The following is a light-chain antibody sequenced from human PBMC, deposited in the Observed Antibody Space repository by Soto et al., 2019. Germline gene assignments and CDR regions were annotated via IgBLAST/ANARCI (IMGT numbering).Light chain of an antibody. CDR3: LQYYSYPRT. Sequence: DIQMTQSPSTLSASVGDRVTITCRAGQGIRVXXXXXXXXPXKAPKRLIYSASSLQSGVPSRFSGGGSGTEFTLTISSLQPEDFASYYCLQYYSYPRTFGQGTRVEVK. V-gene: IGKV1-17*01. CDR1: QGIRVX. CDR2: SAS. J-gene: IGKJ1*01.